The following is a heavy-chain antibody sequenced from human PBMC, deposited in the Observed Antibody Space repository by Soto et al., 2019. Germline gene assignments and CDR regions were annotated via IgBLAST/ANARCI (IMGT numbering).Heavy chain of an antibody. CDR1: GFTVSSYY. D-gene: IGHD3-22*01. Sequence: EVKLVESGGGLVPPGGSLRLSCEASGFTVSSYYMSWVRQAPGKGLEWVSVIYFGGSAYYGDSVKGRFTISRHNSRNTVYLQMNSLRPEDTALYYCARVDYDREGYYQFDYWGQGTLVTVSS. CDR3: ARVDYDREGYYQFDY. V-gene: IGHV3-53*04. J-gene: IGHJ4*02. CDR2: IYFGGSA.